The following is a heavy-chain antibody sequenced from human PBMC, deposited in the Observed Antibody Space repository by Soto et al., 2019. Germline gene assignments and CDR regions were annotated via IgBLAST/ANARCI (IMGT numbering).Heavy chain of an antibody. D-gene: IGHD6-6*01. V-gene: IGHV3-30*18. CDR2: ISYDGGRE. CDR3: AKARPLYSSSSPIGY. J-gene: IGHJ4*02. Sequence: GGSLRLSCAASGFTFSTYGMYWVRQAPGKGLEWVAVISYDGGREYHADSVRGRFTISRDNSKNTLFLEMNSLRTEDTAVYYCAKARPLYSSSSPIGYWGQGTLVTVSS. CDR1: GFTFSTYG.